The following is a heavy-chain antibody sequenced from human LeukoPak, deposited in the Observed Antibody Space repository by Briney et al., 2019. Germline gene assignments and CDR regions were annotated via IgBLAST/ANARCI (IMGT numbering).Heavy chain of an antibody. CDR1: GFTFANYV. D-gene: IGHD1-26*01. Sequence: PGRSLRLSCAASGFTFANYVTHWVRQAPGKGLEWVAVTSPDEGLKFYGDSVKGRFTFSRDNSKNTMYLQMNNLREEHTAVYYCTRDPILGAPDYFDYWGQGTLVTVSS. J-gene: IGHJ4*02. V-gene: IGHV3-30*04. CDR2: TSPDEGLK. CDR3: TRDPILGAPDYFDY.